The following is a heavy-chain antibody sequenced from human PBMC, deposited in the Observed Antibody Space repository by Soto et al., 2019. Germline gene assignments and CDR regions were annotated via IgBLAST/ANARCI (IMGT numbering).Heavy chain of an antibody. D-gene: IGHD1-1*01. Sequence: GESLKTSCQGPGYSFTTHWITWVRQTPGKGLEWMGRIDPSNSYINYSPSFQGHVTISVDRSISTAYLQWSRLEASDNDMYYCARRLSGPKEEYNAYYFYGLDVWGQGTKVTVSS. CDR3: ARRLSGPKEEYNAYYFYGLDV. V-gene: IGHV5-10-1*01. CDR1: GYSFTTHW. J-gene: IGHJ6*02. CDR2: IDPSNSYI.